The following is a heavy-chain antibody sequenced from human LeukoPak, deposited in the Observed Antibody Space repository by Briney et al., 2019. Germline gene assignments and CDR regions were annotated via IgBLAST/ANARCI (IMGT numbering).Heavy chain of an antibody. CDR2: ITGSGGTT. D-gene: IGHD2-21*01. CDR3: ARDLRVISFDN. CDR1: GFTFRSYG. J-gene: IGHJ4*02. Sequence: GGSLRLSCAATGFTFRSYGMSWVRQAPGKGLEWVSGITGSGGTTYYADLGKGRATISRDNSKNPLYLQMNSLRAEDTAIYYCARDLRVISFDNWGQGTLVSVSS. V-gene: IGHV3-23*01.